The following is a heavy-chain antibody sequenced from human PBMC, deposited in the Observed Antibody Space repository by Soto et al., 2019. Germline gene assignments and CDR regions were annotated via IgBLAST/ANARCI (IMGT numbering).Heavy chain of an antibody. J-gene: IGHJ4*02. CDR3: ARGYCSGGSCYSGRYCFDY. CDR2: INHSGST. V-gene: IGHV4-34*01. Sequence: QVQLQQWGAGLLKPSETLSLTCAVYGGSFSGYYWSWIRQPPGKGLEWIGEINHSGSTNYNPSLRSGVTRSVDTSKNQFSLKLSSVTAADTAVYYSARGYCSGGSCYSGRYCFDYWGQGPLVTVAS. CDR1: GGSFSGYY. D-gene: IGHD2-15*01.